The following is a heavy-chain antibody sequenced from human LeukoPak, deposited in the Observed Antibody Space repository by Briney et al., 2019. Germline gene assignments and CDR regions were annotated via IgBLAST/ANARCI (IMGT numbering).Heavy chain of an antibody. CDR3: AREWEPLDY. CDR1: GFTFSSYG. CDR2: IVPSGGTT. V-gene: IGHV3-23*01. Sequence: PGGSLRLSCAASGFTFSSYGMNWVRQAPGKGLEWVSGIVPSGGTTYYADSVKGRFTVSRDNAKNSLYLQMNSLRAEDTAVYYCAREWEPLDYWGQGTLVTVSS. J-gene: IGHJ4*02. D-gene: IGHD1-26*01.